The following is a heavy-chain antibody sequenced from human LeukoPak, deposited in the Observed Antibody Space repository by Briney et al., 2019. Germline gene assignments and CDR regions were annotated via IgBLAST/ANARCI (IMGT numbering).Heavy chain of an antibody. CDR2: INSDGSYT. V-gene: IGHV3-74*01. CDR3: ATLGTMVRGVIMDY. D-gene: IGHD3-10*01. Sequence: PGGSLRLSCAASGFTFSSYWMHWVRQAPGKGLVWVSRINSDGSYTNYADSVKGRFTISRDNAKNTLYLQMNSLRAEDTAVYYCATLGTMVRGVIMDYWGQGTLVTLSS. J-gene: IGHJ4*02. CDR1: GFTFSSYW.